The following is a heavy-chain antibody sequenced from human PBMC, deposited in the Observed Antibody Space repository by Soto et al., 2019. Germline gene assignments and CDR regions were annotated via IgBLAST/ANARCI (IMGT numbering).Heavy chain of an antibody. CDR3: ARDVHQMLYPTHYYYYHDV. V-gene: IGHV3-11*01. CDR1: GFSFSDNS. J-gene: IGHJ6*03. D-gene: IGHD2-2*02. Sequence: QVQLVESGGGLVKPGGSLRLSCVASGFSFSDNSMTWMRQPPGGGLDFVAFISNTAITDYYADSVKGRFTISRDNARNSVYLQMDSLRAADAAVYYCARDVHQMLYPTHYYYYHDVWGTGTTVTVSS. CDR2: ISNTAITD.